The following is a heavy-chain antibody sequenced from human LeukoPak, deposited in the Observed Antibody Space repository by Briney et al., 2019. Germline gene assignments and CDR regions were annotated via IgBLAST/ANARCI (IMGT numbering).Heavy chain of an antibody. D-gene: IGHD2-2*02. CDR1: GGSFSGYY. Sequence: SETLSLTCAVYGGSFSGYYWSWIRQPPGKGLEWIGEINHSGSTNYNPSLKSRVTISVDTSKNQFSLKLSSVTAADTAVYYCARGRDKLGYCSSTSCYRPYNWFDPWGQGTLVTVSS. CDR2: INHSGST. J-gene: IGHJ5*02. CDR3: ARGRDKLGYCSSTSCYRPYNWFDP. V-gene: IGHV4-34*01.